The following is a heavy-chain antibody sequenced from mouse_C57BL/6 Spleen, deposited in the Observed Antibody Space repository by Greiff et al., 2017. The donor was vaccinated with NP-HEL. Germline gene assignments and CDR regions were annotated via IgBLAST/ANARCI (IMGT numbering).Heavy chain of an antibody. Sequence: VKLMESGPELVKPGASVKLSCKASGYTFTSYDINWVKQRPGQGLEWIGWIYPRDGSTKYNEKFKGKATLTVDTSSSTAYMELHSLTSEDSAVYFCARLGNPHYFDYWGQGTTLTVSS. J-gene: IGHJ2*01. CDR2: IYPRDGST. CDR3: ARLGNPHYFDY. CDR1: GYTFTSYD. V-gene: IGHV1-85*01. D-gene: IGHD2-1*01.